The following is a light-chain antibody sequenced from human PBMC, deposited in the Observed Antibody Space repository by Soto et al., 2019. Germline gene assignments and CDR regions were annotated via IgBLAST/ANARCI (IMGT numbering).Light chain of an antibody. J-gene: IGLJ1*01. CDR1: STDFVSYNR. Sequence: SVRSPPPSVSGSTEQSVTISCTVTSTDFVSYNRVSWYQQPPDTAPKLMIYEASNRPSGVPDRFSGSKSGNTASLTISGLQAPDEADYYCSLYTSENTYVFGPGTKLTVL. V-gene: IGLV2-18*01. CDR3: SLYTSENTYV. CDR2: EAS.